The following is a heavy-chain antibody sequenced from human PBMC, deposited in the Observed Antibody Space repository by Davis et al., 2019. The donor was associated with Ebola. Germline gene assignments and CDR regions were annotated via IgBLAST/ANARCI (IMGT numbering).Heavy chain of an antibody. Sequence: GESLKISCAASGFTFSSYAMSWVRQAPGKGLEWVSAISGSGGSTYYADSVKGRFTISRDNSKNTLYLQMNSLRAEDTAVYYCARDRFLGPYYYMDVWGKGTTVTVSS. D-gene: IGHD2-21*01. CDR2: ISGSGGST. CDR3: ARDRFLGPYYYMDV. J-gene: IGHJ6*03. CDR1: GFTFSSYA. V-gene: IGHV3-23*01.